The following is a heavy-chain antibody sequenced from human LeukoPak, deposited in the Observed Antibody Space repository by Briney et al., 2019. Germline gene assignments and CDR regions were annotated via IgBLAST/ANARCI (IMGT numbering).Heavy chain of an antibody. Sequence: SETLSLTCTVSGYSISSGYYWGWIRQPPGKGLEWIGSTYHSGSTYYKPTLQSRVIISVDTSKNQFSLKPSSVTAADTAVYYCVESAWVTQPFGYWGQGTLVTVSS. J-gene: IGHJ4*02. CDR2: TYHSGST. CDR1: GYSISSGYY. V-gene: IGHV4-38-2*02. CDR3: VESAWVTQPFGY. D-gene: IGHD2-21*02.